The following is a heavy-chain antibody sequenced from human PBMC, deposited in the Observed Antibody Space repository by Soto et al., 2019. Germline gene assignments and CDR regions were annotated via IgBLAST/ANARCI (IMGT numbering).Heavy chain of an antibody. D-gene: IGHD3-22*01. Sequence: ASVKVSCKASGGTFSSYAISWVRQAPGQGLEWMGGIIPIFGTANYAQKFQGRVTITADESTSTAYMELSSLRSEDTAVYYCASAVIVVAGGYYGMDVPGQGTTVTVSS. CDR2: IIPIFGTA. CDR3: ASAVIVVAGGYYGMDV. J-gene: IGHJ6*02. CDR1: GGTFSSYA. V-gene: IGHV1-69*13.